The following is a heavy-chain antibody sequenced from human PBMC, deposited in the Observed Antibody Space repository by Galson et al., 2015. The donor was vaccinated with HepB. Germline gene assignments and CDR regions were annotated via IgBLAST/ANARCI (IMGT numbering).Heavy chain of an antibody. CDR3: ARMYIGTYHNAFDI. D-gene: IGHD1-26*01. J-gene: IGHJ3*02. CDR1: GFSLSTSGMC. CDR2: IDSDDDK. Sequence: PALVKPTQTLTLTCTFSGFSLSTSGMCVSWIRQPPGKALEWLALIDSDDDKYYSASLKDRLTISKDTSKNQVVLTMTNVDPVDTATYYCARMYIGTYHNAFDIWGRGTTVTVSS. V-gene: IGHV2-70*01.